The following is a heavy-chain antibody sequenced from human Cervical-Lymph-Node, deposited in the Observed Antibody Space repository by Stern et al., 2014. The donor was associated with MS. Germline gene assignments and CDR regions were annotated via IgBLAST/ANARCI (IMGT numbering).Heavy chain of an antibody. CDR1: GDTFSYYA. Sequence: VHLVESGAEVRKPGSSVKVSCKASGDTFSYYAISWVRQAPGQGLEWMGGIIPIFGTANYEQKFQGRVTIIADESASTAYMELSAGKSKDTAVYFCARGPDYGSGDRHYYYGMDVWGQGTTVTVSS. CDR3: ARGPDYGSGDRHYYYGMDV. J-gene: IGHJ6*02. CDR2: IIPIFGTA. V-gene: IGHV1-69*01. D-gene: IGHD3-3*01.